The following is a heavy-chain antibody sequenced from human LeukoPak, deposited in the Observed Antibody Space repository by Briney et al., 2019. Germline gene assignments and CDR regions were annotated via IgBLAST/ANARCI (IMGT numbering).Heavy chain of an antibody. V-gene: IGHV3-23*01. Sequence: GGSLRLSCAASGFTFSSYAMSWVRQAPGKGLEWVSAISNSGGSTYYSDSGKGRFTISRDNSKNTLYLQMNSLRAEDTAVYYCAKVGSWYWFDPWGQGTLVTVSS. J-gene: IGHJ5*02. CDR3: AKVGSWYWFDP. CDR1: GFTFSSYA. D-gene: IGHD6-13*01. CDR2: ISNSGGST.